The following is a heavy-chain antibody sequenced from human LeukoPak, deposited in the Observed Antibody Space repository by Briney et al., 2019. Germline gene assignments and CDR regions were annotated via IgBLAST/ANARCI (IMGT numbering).Heavy chain of an antibody. D-gene: IGHD6-19*01. CDR2: ISAYNGNT. Sequence: ASVKVSCKASGYTFTSYGISWVRQAPGHGLEWMGWISAYNGNTNYAQKLQGRVTMTTDTSTSTAYMELRSLRSDDTAVYYCARDGVGSSGWYTLDYWGQGTLVTVSS. J-gene: IGHJ4*02. CDR1: GYTFTSYG. CDR3: ARDGVGSSGWYTLDY. V-gene: IGHV1-18*01.